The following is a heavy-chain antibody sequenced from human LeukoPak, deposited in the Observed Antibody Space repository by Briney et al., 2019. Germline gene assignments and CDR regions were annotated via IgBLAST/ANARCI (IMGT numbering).Heavy chain of an antibody. CDR3: ASGARGNGMDV. V-gene: IGHV3-33*01. J-gene: IGHJ6*02. CDR2: IWYDGSNK. D-gene: IGHD4/OR15-4a*01. CDR1: GFTFSSYG. Sequence: PGGSLRLSCAASGFTFSSYGMHWVRQAPGKGLEWVAVIWYDGSNKYYADSVKGRFTISRDNSKNTLYLQMNSLRAEDTAVYYCASGARGNGMDVWGQGTTVTVSS.